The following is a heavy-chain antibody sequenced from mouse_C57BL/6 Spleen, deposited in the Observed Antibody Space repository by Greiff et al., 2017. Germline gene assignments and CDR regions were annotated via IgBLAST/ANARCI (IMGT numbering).Heavy chain of an antibody. V-gene: IGHV1-80*01. D-gene: IGHD1-1*01. Sequence: QVQLQQSGAELVKPGASVKISCKASGYAFSSYWMNWVKQRPGKGLEWIGQIYPGDGDTNYNGKFKGKATLTADKSSSTAYMQLSSLASEDSAVYFCARGGDYEDAMDDWGQGTSVTVSS. J-gene: IGHJ4*01. CDR1: GYAFSSYW. CDR3: ARGGDYEDAMDD. CDR2: IYPGDGDT.